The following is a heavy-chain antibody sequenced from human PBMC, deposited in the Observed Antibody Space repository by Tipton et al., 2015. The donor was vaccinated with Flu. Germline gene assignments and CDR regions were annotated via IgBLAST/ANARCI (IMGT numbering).Heavy chain of an antibody. J-gene: IGHJ4*02. CDR1: GDSISDGSW. Sequence: TLSLTCTVSGDSISDGSWWSWVRQPPGRGLEWVGEIFHDGRTAYNPSLKSRVTISLDTSENQFSLKLTSVTAADTAVYYCARSRIPEPSPFYWGQGTRVTVSS. V-gene: IGHV4-4*02. CDR2: IFHDGRT. D-gene: IGHD1-14*01. CDR3: ARSRIPEPSPFY.